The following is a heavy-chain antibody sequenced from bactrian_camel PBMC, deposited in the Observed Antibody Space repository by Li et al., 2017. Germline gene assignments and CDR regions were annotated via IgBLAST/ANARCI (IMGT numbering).Heavy chain of an antibody. CDR3: AAGQGVGWCLDVIRTGAEPDFDY. D-gene: IGHD5*01. CDR2: IYTGPFSTT. CDR1: KPTYRSKC. V-gene: IGHV3S54*01. J-gene: IGHJ6*01. Sequence: HVQLVESGGGSVHPGGSLRPSCGASKPTYRSKCMGWFRQSPGKEGEGVAAIYTGPFSTTNYADSVKGRFTISRDNDKNILYLQMNSLQPEDTALYYCAAGQGVGWCLDVIRTGAEPDFDYWGQGTQVTVS.